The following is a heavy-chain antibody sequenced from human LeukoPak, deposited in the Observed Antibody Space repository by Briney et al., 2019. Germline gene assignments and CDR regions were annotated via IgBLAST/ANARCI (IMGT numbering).Heavy chain of an antibody. Sequence: AGASLKISCKGSGYSFTTYWISWVRQMPGKGLEWMGRIDPSDSYTNYSPSFQGHVTISADKSISTAYLQWSSLKASDTAMYYCARHASSSSWFDPWGQGTLVTVSS. CDR3: ARHASSSSWFDP. CDR1: GYSFTTYW. CDR2: IDPSDSYT. J-gene: IGHJ5*02. V-gene: IGHV5-10-1*01. D-gene: IGHD6-6*01.